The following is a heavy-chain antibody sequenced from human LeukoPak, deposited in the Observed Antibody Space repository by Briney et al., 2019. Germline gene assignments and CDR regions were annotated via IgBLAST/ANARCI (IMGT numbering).Heavy chain of an antibody. CDR2: ISSSNTYI. V-gene: IGHV3-21*01. J-gene: IGHJ4*02. Sequence: GGSLRLSCAGSGFTFSTYTMNWVRQAPGKGLEWVSSISSSNTYIYYADSVKGRFTISRGNAKNALYLQMNSLRVEDTAVYYCARDRVNNNWFFVGDYWGQGTLVTVSS. D-gene: IGHD1-1*01. CDR1: GFTFSTYT. CDR3: ARDRVNNNWFFVGDY.